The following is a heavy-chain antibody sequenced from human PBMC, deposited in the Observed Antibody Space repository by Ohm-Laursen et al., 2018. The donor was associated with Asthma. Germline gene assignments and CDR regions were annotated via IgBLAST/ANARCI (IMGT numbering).Heavy chain of an antibody. Sequence: GSLRLSCAASGLTFSSYWMTWVRQLPGGSLEWVAKINPLGYEKYYMDSVRGRFTVSRDNAKNSLYLEMNSLRVEDTAVYYCVTDAWWSYVHWGLGTLVTVSS. CDR3: VTDAWWSYVH. J-gene: IGHJ4*02. CDR2: INPLGYEK. V-gene: IGHV3-7*01. CDR1: GLTFSSYW. D-gene: IGHD1-26*01.